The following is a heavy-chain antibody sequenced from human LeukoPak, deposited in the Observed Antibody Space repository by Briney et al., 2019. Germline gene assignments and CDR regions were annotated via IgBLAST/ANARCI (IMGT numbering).Heavy chain of an antibody. J-gene: IGHJ4*02. D-gene: IGHD5-12*01. V-gene: IGHV3-9*01. CDR1: GFTFDDYA. CDR2: ISWNSGSI. Sequence: GGSLRLSCAASGFTFDDYAMHWVRQAPGKGLEWVSGISWNSGSIGYADSVKGRFTISRDNAKNSLYLQMNSLRAEDTALYYCAKDVAFGYWGQGTLVTVSS. CDR3: AKDVAFGY.